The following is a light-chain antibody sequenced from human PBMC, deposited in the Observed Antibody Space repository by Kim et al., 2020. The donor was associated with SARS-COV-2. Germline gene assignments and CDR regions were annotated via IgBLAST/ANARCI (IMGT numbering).Light chain of an antibody. Sequence: GQSITDSCSGASVDVGCYNRVSWCQRHPGKAPQLMIYEVSKRPSGVSNRFSGSKSGNTTSLTISGLQAEDEADYYCCSYAGSRGVVFGGGTQLTVL. V-gene: IGLV2-23*02. CDR3: CSYAGSRGVV. CDR2: EVS. CDR1: SVDVGCYNR. J-gene: IGLJ2*01.